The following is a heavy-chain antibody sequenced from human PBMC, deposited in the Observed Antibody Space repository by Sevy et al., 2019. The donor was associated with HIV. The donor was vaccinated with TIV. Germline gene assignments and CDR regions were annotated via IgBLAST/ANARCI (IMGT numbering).Heavy chain of an antibody. Sequence: GGSLRLSCAASGFTFRKYSMSWVRQPPGKGLEWVSTFSFGCGEINYEDSVKGRFTISRDNSKSSVYLQMSNLGPADTAVYYCAREGCTKPHDYWGQGTLVTVSS. D-gene: IGHD2-8*01. V-gene: IGHV3-23*01. CDR2: FSFGCGEI. CDR3: AREGCTKPHDY. CDR1: GFTFRKYS. J-gene: IGHJ4*02.